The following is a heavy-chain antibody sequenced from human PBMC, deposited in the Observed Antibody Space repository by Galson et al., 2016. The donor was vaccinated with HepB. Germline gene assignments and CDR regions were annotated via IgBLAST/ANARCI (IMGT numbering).Heavy chain of an antibody. CDR2: INAGTGNT. D-gene: IGHD6-13*01. J-gene: IGHJ4*02. CDR3: ARSTVSSGTLYFDY. V-gene: IGHV1-3*01. Sequence: SVKVSCKASGYTFTSYGIHWVRQAPGQSLEWLGWINAGTGNTRYSQKLQARVTITRDTSANTAYMELTSLKSEDTAVYYCARSTVSSGTLYFDYWGQGTLVTVPS. CDR1: GYTFTSYG.